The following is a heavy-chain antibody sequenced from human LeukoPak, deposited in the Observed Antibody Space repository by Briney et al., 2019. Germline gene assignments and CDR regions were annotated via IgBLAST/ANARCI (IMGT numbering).Heavy chain of an antibody. V-gene: IGHV4-34*01. Sequence: SETLSLTCAVYGGSFSGYYWSWIRQPPGKGLEWTGEINHSGSTNYNPSLKSRVTISVDTSKNQFSLKLSSVTAADMAVYYCARSLYASSNNWFDPWGQGTLVTVSS. CDR1: GGSFSGYY. J-gene: IGHJ5*02. CDR3: ARSLYASSNNWFDP. CDR2: INHSGST. D-gene: IGHD6-19*01.